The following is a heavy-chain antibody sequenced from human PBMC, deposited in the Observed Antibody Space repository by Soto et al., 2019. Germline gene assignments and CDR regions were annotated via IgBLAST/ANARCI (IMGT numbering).Heavy chain of an antibody. CDR3: ARDQWFGEQFAGNTDY. CDR2: ITNDGNNK. V-gene: IGHV3-30-3*01. D-gene: IGHD3-10*01. CDR1: GFIFSDYG. Sequence: QVQLVESGGGVAQPGRSLRLSCAASGFIFSDYGMHWVRQAPGKGLDWVALITNDGNNKYYADSVKGRFTILRDNSKKTRSLAMNSLGAEDTALYYCARDQWFGEQFAGNTDYRGQGILVTVSS. J-gene: IGHJ4*02.